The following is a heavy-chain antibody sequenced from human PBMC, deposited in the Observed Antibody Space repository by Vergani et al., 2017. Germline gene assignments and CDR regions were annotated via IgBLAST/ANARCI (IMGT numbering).Heavy chain of an antibody. Sequence: QVQLQESGPGLVKPSETLSLTCTVSGGSISSYYWSWLRQPPGKGLEWIGSIYYSGSTNYNPSLKSRVTISVDTSKNQFSLKLSSVTAADTAVYYWARVGYSSSWCKTIGGWFDPWGQGTLVTVSS. J-gene: IGHJ5*02. CDR1: GGSISSYY. CDR3: ARVGYSSSWCKTIGGWFDP. D-gene: IGHD6-13*01. CDR2: IYYSGST. V-gene: IGHV4-59*01.